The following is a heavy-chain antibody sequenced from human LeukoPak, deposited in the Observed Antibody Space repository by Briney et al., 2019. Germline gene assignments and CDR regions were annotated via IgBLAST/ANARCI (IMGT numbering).Heavy chain of an antibody. CDR2: LSFEGSNK. J-gene: IGHJ5*02. D-gene: IGHD2-2*01. CDR1: GLTFSSYG. Sequence: PGGPLKLSCAAPGLTFSSYGMPGVRQAPGKGLEGVAVLSFEGSNKYYADSVKGRFTISRDNSKNTLYLQMNSLRAEDTAVHYCAKGPDIVVVPAALKVDWFDPWGQGTLVTVSS. V-gene: IGHV3-30*18. CDR3: AKGPDIVVVPAALKVDWFDP.